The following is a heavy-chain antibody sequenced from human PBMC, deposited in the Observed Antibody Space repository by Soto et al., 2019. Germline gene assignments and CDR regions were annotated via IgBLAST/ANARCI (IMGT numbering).Heavy chain of an antibody. J-gene: IGHJ4*02. Sequence: PGESLKISCKGSGYIFTNYWITWVRQMPGKGLEWMGKIDPTDSYTNYSPSFQGHVTISADKSISTAYLQWSSLKASDTAMYYCARLYIFGSLDFDFWGKGTLVTVSS. D-gene: IGHD3-3*01. CDR1: GYIFTNYW. CDR2: IDPTDSYT. V-gene: IGHV5-10-1*01. CDR3: ARLYIFGSLDFDF.